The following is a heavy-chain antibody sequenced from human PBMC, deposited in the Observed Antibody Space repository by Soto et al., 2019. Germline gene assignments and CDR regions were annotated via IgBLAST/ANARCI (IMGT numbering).Heavy chain of an antibody. Sequence: SETLSLTCTVSGGSMSTFYWSWIRQPPGKGLEWIGYVYYTGSTNYNPSLKSPVTISVDTSKNQFSLKLSSMTAADTAVYYCARRYSSAFDIWGQGTMVTVSS. CDR2: VYYTGST. CDR3: ARRYSSAFDI. V-gene: IGHV4-59*08. CDR1: GGSMSTFY. D-gene: IGHD6-13*01. J-gene: IGHJ3*02.